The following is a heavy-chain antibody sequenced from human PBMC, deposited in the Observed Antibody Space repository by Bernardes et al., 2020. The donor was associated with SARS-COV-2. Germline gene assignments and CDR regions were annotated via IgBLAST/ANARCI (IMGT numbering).Heavy chain of an antibody. D-gene: IGHD5-12*01. CDR2: IWYDGSNK. CDR1: GFTFSSYG. Sequence: GGSLRLSCAASGFTFSSYGMHWVRQAPGKGLEWVAVIWYDGSNKYYADSVKGRFTISRDNSKNTLYLQMNSLRAEDTAVYYCARDKDAYSGYDLRYWGQGTLVTVSS. V-gene: IGHV3-33*01. J-gene: IGHJ4*02. CDR3: ARDKDAYSGYDLRY.